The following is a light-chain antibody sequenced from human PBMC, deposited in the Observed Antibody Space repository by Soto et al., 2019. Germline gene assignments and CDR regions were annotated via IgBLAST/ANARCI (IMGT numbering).Light chain of an antibody. CDR2: EVS. J-gene: IGLJ2*01. CDR1: SSDVGSYNL. Sequence: QSALTQPASVSGSPGQSITISCTGTSSDVGSYNLVSWYQQHPGKAPKLMIYEVSKRPSGVSNRFSGSKSGNTASLTISGLQAEDEADYYCCSYAGSSTIDVVFGGGTQLT. V-gene: IGLV2-23*02. CDR3: CSYAGSSTIDVV.